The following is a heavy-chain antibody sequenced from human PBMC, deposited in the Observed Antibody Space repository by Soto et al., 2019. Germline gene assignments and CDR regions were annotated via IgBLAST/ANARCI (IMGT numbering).Heavy chain of an antibody. CDR3: ARKKVRGVSPPDMDV. CDR2: IWYDGSNK. V-gene: IGHV3-33*01. CDR1: QFTFSNFA. Sequence: QVQLVESGGGVVQPGRSLRLSCAASQFTFSNFAMHWVRQAPGKGLEWVALIWYDGSNKYYADSVKGRFTISRDNSKNTLYLQMNSRRVEDTAVDYCARKKVRGVSPPDMDVWGQGTTVTVSS. J-gene: IGHJ6*02. D-gene: IGHD3-10*01.